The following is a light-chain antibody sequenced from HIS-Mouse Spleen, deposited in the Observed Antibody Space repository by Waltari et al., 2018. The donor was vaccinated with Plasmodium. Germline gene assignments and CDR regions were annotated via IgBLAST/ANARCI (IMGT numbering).Light chain of an antibody. V-gene: IGLV1-47*01. J-gene: IGLJ3*02. Sequence: QSVLTQPPSASGTPGQRFTISCSGSRPTIEITSVSCYQQLPGTAPKLLIYRNKQRPSGVPDRFSGSKSGTSASLAISGLRSEDEADYYCAAWDDSLSGRVFGGGTKLTVL. CDR2: RNK. CDR3: AAWDDSLSGRV. CDR1: RPTIEITS.